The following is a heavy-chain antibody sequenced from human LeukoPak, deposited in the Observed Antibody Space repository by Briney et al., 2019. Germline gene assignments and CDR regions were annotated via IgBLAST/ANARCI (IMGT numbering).Heavy chain of an antibody. CDR2: IYYSGST. CDR1: GGSISSYY. D-gene: IGHD3-10*01. V-gene: IGHV4-59*01. Sequence: SETLSLTCTVSGGSISSYYWSRIWQPPGKGLEWIGYIYYSGSTNYNPSLKSRVTISVDTSKNQFSLKLSSVTAADTAVYYCARTSYGSGSYSLVGWFDPWGQGTLVTVSS. CDR3: ARTSYGSGSYSLVGWFDP. J-gene: IGHJ5*02.